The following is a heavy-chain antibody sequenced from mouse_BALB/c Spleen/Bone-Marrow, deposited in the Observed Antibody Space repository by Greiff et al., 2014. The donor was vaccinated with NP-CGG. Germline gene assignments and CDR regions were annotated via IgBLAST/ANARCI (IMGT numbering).Heavy chain of an antibody. Sequence: VHLVESGPGLVAPSQNLSITCTVSGFSLSRYNIHWIRQPPGKGLEWLGMIWGGGGTDHNSALKSRLRISKDNSKSRIFLKINSLQIDDTAMYYCARKDGGYYVMDYWGQGTSVTVSS. CDR1: GFSLSRYN. CDR3: ARKDGGYYVMDY. CDR2: IWGGGGT. D-gene: IGHD2-3*01. V-gene: IGHV2-6-4*01. J-gene: IGHJ4*01.